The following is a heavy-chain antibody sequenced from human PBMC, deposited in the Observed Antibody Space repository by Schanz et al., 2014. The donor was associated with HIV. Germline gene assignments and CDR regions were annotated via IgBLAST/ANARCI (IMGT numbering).Heavy chain of an antibody. CDR1: GSPLSGYS. CDR3: ARDGYNSLSRKDYYFDY. V-gene: IGHV3-21*01. J-gene: IGHJ4*02. D-gene: IGHD1-1*01. Sequence: VQLVESGGRLVKPGESLTLSCITSGSPLSGYSMNWVRQAPGKGLEWVSSISGSSSKIYYAQSIKDRFIVSRDNSQILVFLQLKSLRAEDTAVYFCARDGYNSLSRKDYYFDYWGQGTLVTVSS. CDR2: ISGSSSKI.